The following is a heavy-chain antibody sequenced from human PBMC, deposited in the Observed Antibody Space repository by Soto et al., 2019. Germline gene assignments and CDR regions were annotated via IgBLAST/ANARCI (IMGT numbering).Heavy chain of an antibody. CDR3: ASSVLVTSTMNYFDL. V-gene: IGHV5-51*01. J-gene: IGHJ4*02. CDR1: GYSFSNFW. Sequence: GESLKISCQASGYSFSNFWIAWVRQMPGEGLEWLGIIYPDDSDTRYSPAFLGQVTISADKSIKTTYLQWSSLKASDTAIYFCASSVLVTSTMNYFDLWGQGTLVTVSS. D-gene: IGHD2-8*02. CDR2: IYPDDSDT.